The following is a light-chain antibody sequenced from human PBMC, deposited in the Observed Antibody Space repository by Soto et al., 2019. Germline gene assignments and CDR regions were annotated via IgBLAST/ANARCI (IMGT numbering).Light chain of an antibody. V-gene: IGKV2-30*02. CDR1: QGLLHSNGDTF. CDR3: MQGTHLPYT. CDR2: QVS. Sequence: DVVMTQSPLSLPVTLGQPASISCRSSQGLLHSNGDTFLSWFQQRPGQSPRRLIYQVSNRDSGVPERFSGSGSGTDFTLTISRVEAEDVGIYYCMQGTHLPYTFGQGTKLEI. J-gene: IGKJ2*01.